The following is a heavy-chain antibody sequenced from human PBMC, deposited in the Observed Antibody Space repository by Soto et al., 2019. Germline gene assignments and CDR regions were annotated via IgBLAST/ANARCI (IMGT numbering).Heavy chain of an antibody. D-gene: IGHD2-8*02. Sequence: PSETLSLTCTVSGGSISSGGYYRSWIRQHPGTGLEWIGYISYSGSTYYNPSLKSRVTMSVDTSTNQFSLKLTSVTAADTAVYYCARDKITGLFDYWGQGTLVTVSS. CDR1: GGSISSGGYY. CDR2: ISYSGST. V-gene: IGHV4-31*03. CDR3: ARDKITGLFDY. J-gene: IGHJ4*02.